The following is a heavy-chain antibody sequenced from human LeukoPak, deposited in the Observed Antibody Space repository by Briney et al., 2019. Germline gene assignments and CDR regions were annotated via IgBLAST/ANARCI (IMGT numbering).Heavy chain of an antibody. CDR3: ARTTYYYGSGSYRFDY. Sequence: ASVKVSCKASGYTFTSYGINWVRQAPGQGLEWMRWISAYNGNTNYAQKLQGRVTMTTDTSTSTAYMELRSLRSDDTAVYYCARTTYYYGSGSYRFDYWGQGTLVTVSS. CDR2: ISAYNGNT. D-gene: IGHD3-10*01. V-gene: IGHV1-18*04. J-gene: IGHJ4*02. CDR1: GYTFTSYG.